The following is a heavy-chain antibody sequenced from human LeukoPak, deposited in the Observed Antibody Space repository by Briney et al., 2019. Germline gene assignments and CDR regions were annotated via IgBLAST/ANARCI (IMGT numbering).Heavy chain of an antibody. J-gene: IGHJ3*01. Sequence: SETLSLTCAVYGGSFSGYYWSWIRQPPGKGLEWIGEINHSGSTNYNPSLKSRVTISVGTSKNQFSLKLSSVTAADPAVYYCARVAVAQDACDLGPQETGDRLSS. CDR3: ARVAVAQDACDL. CDR1: GGSFSGYY. V-gene: IGHV4-34*01. CDR2: INHSGST. D-gene: IGHD5-12*01.